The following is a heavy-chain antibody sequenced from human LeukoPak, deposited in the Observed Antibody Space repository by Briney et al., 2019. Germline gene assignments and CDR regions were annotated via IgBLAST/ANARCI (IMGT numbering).Heavy chain of an antibody. CDR3: ASSHCYYYMDV. Sequence: GGSLRLSCVASGFSFSTYSMNWVRQAPGKGLEWVSSIGSSSSYIYYADSVKGRFTISRDNAQNSLYLQMISLRAEDTAVYYCASSHCYYYMDVWGKGTTVTVSS. CDR1: GFSFSTYS. V-gene: IGHV3-21*01. J-gene: IGHJ6*03. CDR2: IGSSSSYI.